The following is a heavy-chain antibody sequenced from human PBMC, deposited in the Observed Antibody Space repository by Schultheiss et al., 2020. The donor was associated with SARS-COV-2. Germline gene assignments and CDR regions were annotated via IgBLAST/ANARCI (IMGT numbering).Heavy chain of an antibody. V-gene: IGHV3-33*05. Sequence: GGSLRLSCAASGFTFSSYGMHWVRQAPGKGLEWVAVISYDGSNKYYADSVKGRFTISRDNSKNTLYLQMNSLRAGDTAVYYCAKVEDTDYSSSFDYWGQGTLVTVSS. D-gene: IGHD6-19*01. CDR2: ISYDGSNK. CDR3: AKVEDTDYSSSFDY. CDR1: GFTFSSYG. J-gene: IGHJ4*02.